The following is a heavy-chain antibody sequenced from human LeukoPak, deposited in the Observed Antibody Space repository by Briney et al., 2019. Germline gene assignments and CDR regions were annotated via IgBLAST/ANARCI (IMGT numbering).Heavy chain of an antibody. CDR2: INSDGSST. J-gene: IGHJ3*02. Sequence: PGGSLRLSCAASGFTFSSYWMHWVRQAPGKGLVWASRINSDGSSTSYADSVKGRFTISRDNAKNTLYLQMNSLRAEDTAVYYCARDWQGGATRSAFDIWGQGTMVTVSS. CDR1: GFTFSSYW. V-gene: IGHV3-74*01. CDR3: ARDWQGGATRSAFDI. D-gene: IGHD1-26*01.